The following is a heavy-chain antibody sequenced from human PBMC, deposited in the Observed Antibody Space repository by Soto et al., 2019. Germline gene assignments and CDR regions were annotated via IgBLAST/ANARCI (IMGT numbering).Heavy chain of an antibody. CDR3: PRAPTVTYCSGGRCYSPYYFDY. V-gene: IGHV3-21*01. CDR2: ISSSSSYI. CDR1: GFTFSSYS. Sequence: EVQLVESGGGLVKPGGSLRLSCAASGFTFSSYSMNWVRQAPGKGLEWVSSISSSSSYIYYADSVKGRCTISRDNATNSLYLQMNSLRAEDTAVYYCPRAPTVTYCSGGRCYSPYYFDYWRQGTLVTVSS. D-gene: IGHD2-15*01. J-gene: IGHJ4*02.